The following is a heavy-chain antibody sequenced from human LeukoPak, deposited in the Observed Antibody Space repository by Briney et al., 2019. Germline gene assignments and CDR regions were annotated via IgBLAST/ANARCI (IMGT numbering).Heavy chain of an antibody. Sequence: PGRSLRLSCAASGITFSSYAMHWVRQAPGKGLEWVAVISYDGSNKYYADSVKGRFTISRDNSKNTLYLQMNSLRAEDTAVYYCARGGDYYDSSAQGVDYWGQGTLVTVSS. D-gene: IGHD3-22*01. J-gene: IGHJ4*02. CDR2: ISYDGSNK. V-gene: IGHV3-30*04. CDR3: ARGGDYYDSSAQGVDY. CDR1: GITFSSYA.